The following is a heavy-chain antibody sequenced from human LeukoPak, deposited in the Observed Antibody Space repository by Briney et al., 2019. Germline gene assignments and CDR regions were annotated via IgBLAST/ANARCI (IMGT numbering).Heavy chain of an antibody. CDR3: ARLRDGYNWDDY. CDR2: IYTSGST. D-gene: IGHD5-24*01. J-gene: IGHJ4*02. CDR1: GGSISSGSYY. Sequence: PSETLPLTCTVSGGSISSGSYYWSWIRQPAGKGLEWIGRIYTSGSTNYNPSLKSRVTISVDTSKNQFSLKLSSVTAADTAVYYCARLRDGYNWDDYWGQVTLVTVSS. V-gene: IGHV4-61*02.